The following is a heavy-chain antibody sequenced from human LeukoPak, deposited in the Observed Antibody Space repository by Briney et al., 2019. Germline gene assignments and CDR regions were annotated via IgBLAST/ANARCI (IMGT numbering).Heavy chain of an antibody. CDR1: GFTFSSYS. V-gene: IGHV3-48*02. Sequence: GGSLRLSCAASGFTFSSYSMNWVRQAPGKGLEWVSYISSSSSTIYYADSVKGRFTISSDNAKNSLYLQMNSLRDEDTAVYYCAREPLYGSGSYSFDYWGQGTLVTVSS. CDR2: ISSSSSTI. J-gene: IGHJ4*02. CDR3: AREPLYGSGSYSFDY. D-gene: IGHD3-10*01.